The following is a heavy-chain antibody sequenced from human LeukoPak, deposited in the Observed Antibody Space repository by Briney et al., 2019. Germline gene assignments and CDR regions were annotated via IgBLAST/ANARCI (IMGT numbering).Heavy chain of an antibody. CDR2: IYHSGST. V-gene: IGHV4-59*01. D-gene: IGHD2-2*01. J-gene: IGHJ5*02. CDR1: GGSISSYF. CDR3: AASPPSYCSSTTCQANNWFDP. Sequence: SETLSLTCTVSGGSISSYFWSWIRQPPGKGLEWIGYIYHSGSTNYNPSLKSRVTISVDTSKKQFSLRLNSVTVADTAVYYCAASPPSYCSSTTCQANNWFDPWGQGTLVTVSS.